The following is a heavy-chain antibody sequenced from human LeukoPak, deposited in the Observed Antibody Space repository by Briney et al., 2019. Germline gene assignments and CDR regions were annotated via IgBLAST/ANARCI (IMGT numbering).Heavy chain of an antibody. D-gene: IGHD6-19*01. V-gene: IGHV3-53*01. Sequence: GGSLRLSCAASGFTVSSNYMSWARQPAGKGLEWVSVLYSGGATFYADSVKGRFTISTDTSKNTLYLQMNDLRADDTAVYDCTKLKGWYGEGFFDYWGQGTLVTVSS. CDR3: TKLKGWYGEGFFDY. CDR1: GFTVSSNY. J-gene: IGHJ4*02. CDR2: LYSGGAT.